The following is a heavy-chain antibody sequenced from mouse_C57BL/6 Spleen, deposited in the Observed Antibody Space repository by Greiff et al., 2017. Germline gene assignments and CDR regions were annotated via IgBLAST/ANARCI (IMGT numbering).Heavy chain of an antibody. D-gene: IGHD2-3*01. CDR3: ARKDGYYAMDY. CDR1: GFTFSDYG. Sequence: DVKLVESGGGLVKPGGSLKLSCAASGFTFSDYGMHWVRQAPEKGLEWVAYISSGSSTIYYADTVKGRFTISRDNAKNTLFLQMTSLRSADTAMYYCARKDGYYAMDYWGQGTSVTVSS. J-gene: IGHJ4*01. CDR2: ISSGSSTI. V-gene: IGHV5-17*01.